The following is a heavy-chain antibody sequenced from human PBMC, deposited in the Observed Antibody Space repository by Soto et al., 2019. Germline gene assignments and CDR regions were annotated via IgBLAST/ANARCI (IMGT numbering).Heavy chain of an antibody. CDR2: ASGSGGYT. V-gene: IGHV3-23*01. CDR1: GFTFSSYG. D-gene: IGHD3-3*01. Sequence: EVQLLESGGGLAQPGGSLRLSCAASGFTFSSYGMNWVRQAPGKGLEWVSTASGSGGYTYYADSVKGRFTISRDNSKNTLYLEMDSLRAEDTAVYYCAKMDIDFWTGQVVDVWGQGRMVTVSS. CDR3: AKMDIDFWTGQVVDV. J-gene: IGHJ3*01.